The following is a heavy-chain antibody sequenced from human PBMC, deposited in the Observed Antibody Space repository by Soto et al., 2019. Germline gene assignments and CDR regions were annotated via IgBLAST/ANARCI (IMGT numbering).Heavy chain of an antibody. J-gene: IGHJ4*02. V-gene: IGHV2-5*02. D-gene: IGHD3-10*01. CDR2: LYWDNDR. Sequence: QITLQASGPTLVKPTQTLTMTCTCSGFSLTTDGVAVGWFRPAPGNGLEWRTLLYWDNDRRYSPSLKNRLTVTRDTSTNQVVLVMTNVDPLDTATYYCAHRGYRSVSYYVRPFHHWGQGTLVTFSS. CDR3: AHRGYRSVSYYVRPFHH. CDR1: GFSLTTDGVA.